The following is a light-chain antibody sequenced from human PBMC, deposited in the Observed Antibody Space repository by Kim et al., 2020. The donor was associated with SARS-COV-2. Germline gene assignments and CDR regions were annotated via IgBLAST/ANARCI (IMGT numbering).Light chain of an antibody. CDR1: SSNIGTNT. J-gene: IGLJ2*01. CDR3: AAWDDSLNGLL. V-gene: IGLV1-44*01. Sequence: GQSVNLSCSVGSSNIGTNTVNWYQQFPETARKLLIFYSNQRPSGGPGRFSGTQSGTSASLAISGLQSGDESDYYCAAWDDSLNGLLFGGGTQLTVL. CDR2: YSN.